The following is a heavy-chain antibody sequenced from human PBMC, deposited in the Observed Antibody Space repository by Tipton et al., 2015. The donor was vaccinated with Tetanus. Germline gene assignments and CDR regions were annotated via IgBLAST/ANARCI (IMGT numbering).Heavy chain of an antibody. Sequence: TLSLTCGVFGDYLSDYYWTWARQPPGKGLEWIGEIHRGGSTNYNPSPKSRVSMSVDTAKNRFSLTLTSVTAADMAVYHCARSISAGSVWPYEHWGQGTLVTVSS. CDR2: IHRGGST. CDR3: ARSISAGSVWPYEH. J-gene: IGHJ4*02. V-gene: IGHV4-34*01. D-gene: IGHD6-13*01. CDR1: GDYLSDYY.